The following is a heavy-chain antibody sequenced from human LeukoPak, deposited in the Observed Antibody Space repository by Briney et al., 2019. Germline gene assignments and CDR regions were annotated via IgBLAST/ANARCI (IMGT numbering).Heavy chain of an antibody. CDR1: GYHFANYW. D-gene: IGHD3-22*01. CDR3: AKLLSSGSYSSHWFDP. CDR2: IFPGDSDA. V-gene: IGHV5-51*01. Sequence: GESLQISCKGSGYHFANYWIGWVRQLPGKGLEWMGIIFPGDSDARYSPSFQGQVTISADKSISTAYLQWSSLKASDTAMYYCAKLLSSGSYSSHWFDPWGQGTLVTVSS. J-gene: IGHJ5*02.